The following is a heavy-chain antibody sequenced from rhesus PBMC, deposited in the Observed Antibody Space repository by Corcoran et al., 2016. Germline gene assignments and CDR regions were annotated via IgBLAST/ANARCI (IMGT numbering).Heavy chain of an antibody. CDR1: GYSISSGYY. Sequence: QVQLQESGPGLVKPSETLSLTCAVSGYSISSGYYWGWIRQPPGKGLEYIGYISGSSGSTYYNPSLKSRVTISKDTSKNQFSLKLSSVTAADTAVYYCARESDRGGCLTAPLDYWGQGVLVTVSS. J-gene: IGHJ4*01. D-gene: IGHD2-15*01. CDR2: ISGSSGST. V-gene: IGHV4-99*02. CDR3: ARESDRGGCLTAPLDY.